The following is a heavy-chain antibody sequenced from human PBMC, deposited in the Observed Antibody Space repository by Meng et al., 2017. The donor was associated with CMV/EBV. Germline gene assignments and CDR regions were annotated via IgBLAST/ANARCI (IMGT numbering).Heavy chain of an antibody. CDR1: SSYW. Sequence: SSYWMHWVRQAPGKGLVWVSRINSDGSSTSYADSVKGRFTISRDNAKNTLYLQMNSLRAEDTAVYYCAREDVLRFLEWLSGRQPPDYWGQGTLVTLL. CDR3: AREDVLRFLEWLSGRQPPDY. CDR2: INSDGSST. D-gene: IGHD3-3*01. J-gene: IGHJ4*02. V-gene: IGHV3-74*01.